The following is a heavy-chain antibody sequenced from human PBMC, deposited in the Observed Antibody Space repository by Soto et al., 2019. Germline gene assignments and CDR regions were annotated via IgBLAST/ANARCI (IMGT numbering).Heavy chain of an antibody. D-gene: IGHD1-1*01. J-gene: IGHJ6*02. CDR1: GGSISSYY. CDR2: IYYSGST. V-gene: IGHV4-59*01. CDR3: ARDEANSNWYYYGMDV. Sequence: SETLSLTCTVSGGSISSYYWSWIRQPPGKGLEWIGYIYYSGSTNYNPSLKSRVTISVDTSKNQFSLKLSSVTAADTAVYYCARDEANSNWYYYGMDVWGQGTTVTVSS.